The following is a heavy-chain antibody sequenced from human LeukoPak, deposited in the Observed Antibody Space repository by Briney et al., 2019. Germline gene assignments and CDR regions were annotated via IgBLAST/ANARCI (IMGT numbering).Heavy chain of an antibody. CDR1: GFTFSSYS. CDR2: ISSSGSTI. V-gene: IGHV3-48*04. D-gene: IGHD6-13*01. Sequence: PGGSLRLSCAASGFTFSSYSMNWVRQAPGKGLEWVSYISSSGSTIYYADSVKGRFTISRDNAKNSLYLQMNSLRAEDTAVYYCASGSSSWYSVDYWGQGTLVTVSS. J-gene: IGHJ4*02. CDR3: ASGSSSWYSVDY.